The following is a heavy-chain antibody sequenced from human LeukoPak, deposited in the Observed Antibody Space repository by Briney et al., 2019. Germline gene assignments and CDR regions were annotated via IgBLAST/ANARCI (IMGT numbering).Heavy chain of an antibody. V-gene: IGHV3-7*01. J-gene: IGHJ4*02. Sequence: PGGSLRLSCAASGFTFSSNAMHWVRQAPGKGLEWVANIKQDGSEKYYVDSVKGRFTISRDNAKNSLYLQMNSLRAEDTAVYYCASLYTAPDHWGQGTLVTVSS. CDR3: ASLYTAPDH. CDR2: IKQDGSEK. CDR1: GFTFSSNA. D-gene: IGHD5-18*01.